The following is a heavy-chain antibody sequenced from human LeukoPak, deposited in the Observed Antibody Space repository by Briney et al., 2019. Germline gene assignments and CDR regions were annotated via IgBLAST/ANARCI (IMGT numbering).Heavy chain of an antibody. CDR3: ARVGLSGFGATYAFDI. D-gene: IGHD1-26*01. Sequence: SETLSLTCTVSGGSISSYYWSWIRQPPGKGLEWIGYIYYSGSTNYNPSLKSRVTISVDTSKNQFSLKLSSVTAADTAVYYCARVGLSGFGATYAFDIWGQGTMVTVSS. CDR2: IYYSGST. J-gene: IGHJ3*02. CDR1: GGSISSYY. V-gene: IGHV4-59*01.